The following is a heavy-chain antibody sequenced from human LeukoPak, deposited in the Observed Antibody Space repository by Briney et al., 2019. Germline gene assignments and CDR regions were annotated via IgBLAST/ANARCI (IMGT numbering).Heavy chain of an antibody. V-gene: IGHV1-8*01. J-gene: IGHJ4*02. Sequence: ASVKVSCKASGYTFTSYDINWVRQATGQGLEWMGWMNPNSGNTGYAQKFQGRVTITADKSTSTAYMELSSLRSEDTAVYYCARERQIVATTPAFDYWGQGTLVTVSS. D-gene: IGHD5-12*01. CDR2: MNPNSGNT. CDR3: ARERQIVATTPAFDY. CDR1: GYTFTSYD.